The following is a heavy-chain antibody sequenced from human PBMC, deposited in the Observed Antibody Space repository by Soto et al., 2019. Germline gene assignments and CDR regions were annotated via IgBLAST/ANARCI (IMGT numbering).Heavy chain of an antibody. J-gene: IGHJ4*02. CDR1: GFTFSSYA. CDR3: AKRSLSFWSGYPLDY. Sequence: EVQLLESGGGLVQPGGSLRLSCAASGFTFSSYAMSWVRQAPGKGLEWVSAISGSGGSTYYADSVKGRFTISRDNSKNTMYLQMNSLRAEDTAVYYCAKRSLSFWSGYPLDYWGQGTLVTVSS. CDR2: ISGSGGST. D-gene: IGHD3-3*01. V-gene: IGHV3-23*01.